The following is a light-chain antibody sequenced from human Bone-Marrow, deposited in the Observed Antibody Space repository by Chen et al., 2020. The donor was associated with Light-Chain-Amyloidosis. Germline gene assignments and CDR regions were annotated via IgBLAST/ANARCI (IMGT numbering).Light chain of an antibody. J-gene: IGLJ3*02. CDR2: DDS. V-gene: IGLV3-21*02. Sequence: SYVLTQPSSVSVAPGQTATIACGGNNIGSTSVHWYQQTPGQAPLLVVYDDSDRPSGIPERLSGSNSGKTATLTISRVEAGDEADYYCQVWDRSSDRPVFSGGTKLTVL. CDR1: NIGSTS. CDR3: QVWDRSSDRPV.